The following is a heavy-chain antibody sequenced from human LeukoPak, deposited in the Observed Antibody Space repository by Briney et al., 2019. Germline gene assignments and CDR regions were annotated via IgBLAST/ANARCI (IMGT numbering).Heavy chain of an antibody. CDR2: ISGSGGST. D-gene: IGHD2-2*01. CDR1: GFTFSSYA. V-gene: IGHV3-23*01. J-gene: IGHJ4*02. Sequence: GGSLRLSCAGSGFTFSSYAMSWVRQAPGKGLEWVSGISGSGGSTYYADSVKGRFTISRDNSKNTLYLQMNSLRAEDTAVYYCAKGDCSSTNCYPDYWGQGTLVTVSS. CDR3: AKGDCSSTNCYPDY.